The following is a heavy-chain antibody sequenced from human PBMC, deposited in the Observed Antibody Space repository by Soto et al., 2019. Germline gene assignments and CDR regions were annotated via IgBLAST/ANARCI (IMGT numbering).Heavy chain of an antibody. CDR1: GFAVSSNY. CDR2: YYNDGRT. V-gene: IGHV3-53*01. J-gene: IGHJ4*02. CDR3: ARGYGLLDY. D-gene: IGHD2-21*02. Sequence: EVQLVESGGGLIQPGGSLRLSCAASGFAVSSNYMNWVRQAPGKGLEWISVYYNDGRTYYADSVKGRFTISRFNPKNTLYLQMDSLRVEDTAVYYSARGYGLLDYWGQGTLVTVSS.